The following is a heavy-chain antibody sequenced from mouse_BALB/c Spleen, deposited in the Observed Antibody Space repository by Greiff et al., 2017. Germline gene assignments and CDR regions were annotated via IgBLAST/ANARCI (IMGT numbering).Heavy chain of an antibody. CDR1: GYAFSSYW. CDR3: ARKLKYGNYEDY. D-gene: IGHD2-10*02. V-gene: IGHV1-80*01. CDR2: IYPGDGDT. Sequence: VQLQQSGAELVRPGSSVKISCKASGYAFSSYWMNWVKQRPGQGLEWIGQIYPGDGDTNYNGKFKGKATLTADKSSSTAYMQLSSLTSEDSAVYFCARKLKYGNYEDYRGEGTTLTVSS. J-gene: IGHJ2*01.